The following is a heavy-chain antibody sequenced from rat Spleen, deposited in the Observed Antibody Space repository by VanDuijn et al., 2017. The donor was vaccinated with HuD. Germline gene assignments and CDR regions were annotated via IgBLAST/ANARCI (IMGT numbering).Heavy chain of an antibody. J-gene: IGHJ2*01. CDR3: TKNWDY. CDR1: GFTFSDYN. CDR2: ITNTGGST. D-gene: IGHD3-6*01. Sequence: EVQLVESGGGLVQPGRSLKLSCAASGFTFSDYNMAWVRQAPGKGLEWVASITNTGGSTFYPDSVKGRFTISRDNAKSTLYLQMTSLRSEDTAIYYCTKNWDYWGQGVMVTVSS. V-gene: IGHV5-20*01.